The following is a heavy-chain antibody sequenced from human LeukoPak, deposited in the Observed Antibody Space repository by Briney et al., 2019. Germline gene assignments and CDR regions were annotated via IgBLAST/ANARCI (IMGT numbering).Heavy chain of an antibody. J-gene: IGHJ4*02. CDR2: INPNSGAT. V-gene: IGHV1-2*02. CDR3: ARDRFGGLVSNFDY. D-gene: IGHD3-3*01. Sequence: ASVKVSCKASGYTFTGYYMHWVRQAPGQGLQWMGWINPNSGATHYAQKFQGRVTMARDTSISTAYMELSSLRSEDTAVYYCARDRFGGLVSNFDYWGQGTLVTVSS. CDR1: GYTFTGYY.